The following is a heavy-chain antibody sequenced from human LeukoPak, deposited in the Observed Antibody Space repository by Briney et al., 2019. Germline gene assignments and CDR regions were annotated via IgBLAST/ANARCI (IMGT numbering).Heavy chain of an antibody. J-gene: IGHJ4*02. CDR1: GFTVTSFW. Sequence: TGRSLRLSCAASGFTVTSFWMHWVRQDPGKGLVWVARIHSDGSRTTYADSVRGRFTISRDNAKNTLYLQMSSLRVEDTAVYYCARVSSLTGTIFDSWGQGTLVSVSS. CDR2: IHSDGSRT. D-gene: IGHD1-7*01. V-gene: IGHV3-74*01. CDR3: ARVSSLTGTIFDS.